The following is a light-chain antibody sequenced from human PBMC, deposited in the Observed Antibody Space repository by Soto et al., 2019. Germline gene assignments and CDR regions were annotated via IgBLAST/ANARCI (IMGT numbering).Light chain of an antibody. CDR1: QSVSSY. Sequence: EIVLTQSPATLSLSPGERATLSCRASQSVSSYLALYQQKPGQAPRLLIYDASNRATGIPARFSGSGSGTAFPLTISSLEPEDFAVYYCQQRSNWPPYTFGQGTKLEIK. CDR2: DAS. CDR3: QQRSNWPPYT. V-gene: IGKV3-11*01. J-gene: IGKJ2*01.